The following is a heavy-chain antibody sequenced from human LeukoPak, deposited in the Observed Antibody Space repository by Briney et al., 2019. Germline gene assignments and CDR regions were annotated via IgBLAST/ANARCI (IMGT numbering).Heavy chain of an antibody. CDR2: IYYSGST. CDR1: GGSISTYY. CDR3: ARGGGYSSGLSY. D-gene: IGHD6-19*01. Sequence: SETLSLTCTVSGGSISTYYWSWIRQPPGKGLEWIGYIYYSGSTNYNPSLKSRVTISVDTSKDQFSLKLSSVTAADTAVYYCARGGGYSSGLSYWGQGTLVTVSS. V-gene: IGHV4-59*13. J-gene: IGHJ4*02.